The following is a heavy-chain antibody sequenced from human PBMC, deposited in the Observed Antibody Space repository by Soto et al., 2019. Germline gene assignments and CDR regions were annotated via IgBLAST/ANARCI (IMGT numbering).Heavy chain of an antibody. CDR2: INASNGST. Sequence: VKVSCKASGYTFSNFGISWVRQAPGQGLEWMGIINASNGSTKYAQKFQGRVTMTRDTSTSTVYMELSSLRSEDTAVYYCAREDSSGYCDYWGQGTLVTVSS. J-gene: IGHJ4*02. V-gene: IGHV1-46*01. D-gene: IGHD3-22*01. CDR3: AREDSSGYCDY. CDR1: GYTFSNFG.